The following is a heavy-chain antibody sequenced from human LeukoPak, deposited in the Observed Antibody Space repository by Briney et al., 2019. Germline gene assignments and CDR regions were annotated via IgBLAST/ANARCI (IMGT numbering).Heavy chain of an antibody. Sequence: GGSLRLSCGASGFTFTSAWMNWVRQAPGKGLEWVGRIKSKADGETTDYAAPVKGRFTFSRDDSKNMLYLQMNGLKSEDTAVYYCSTLISRYLPDSWGQGTLVTVSS. CDR3: STLISRYLPDS. CDR1: GFTFTSAW. CDR2: IKSKADGETT. V-gene: IGHV3-15*07. J-gene: IGHJ4*02. D-gene: IGHD3-9*01.